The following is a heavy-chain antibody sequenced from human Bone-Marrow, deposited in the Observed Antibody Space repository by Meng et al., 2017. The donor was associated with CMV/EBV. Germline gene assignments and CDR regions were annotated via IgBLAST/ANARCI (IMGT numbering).Heavy chain of an antibody. CDR1: GYTFTSYD. V-gene: IGHV1-8*01. J-gene: IGHJ6*02. D-gene: IGHD3-3*01. CDR2: MNPNSGNT. Sequence: ASVKVSCKASGYTFTSYDINWVRQAPGQGLEWMGWMNPNSGNTGYAQKFQGRVTMTRNTSISTAYMELSSLRSEDTAVYYCARAKLRFLEWLLRFRYGMDVWGQGTTVTVSS. CDR3: ARAKLRFLEWLLRFRYGMDV.